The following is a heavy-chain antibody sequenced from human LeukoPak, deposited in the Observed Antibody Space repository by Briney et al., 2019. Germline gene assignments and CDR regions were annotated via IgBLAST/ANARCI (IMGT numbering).Heavy chain of an antibody. Sequence: ASVKVSCKASGYSFIGYYMHWVRQAPGHGVEWMGWINPNLGTTNYAQKISGRDTMTRDTSISTAYMELRSLRSDDTAVYYCARLAHYGSGSYYNVAYWYFDLWGRGTLVTVSS. CDR3: ARLAHYGSGSYYNVAYWYFDL. CDR1: GYSFIGYY. D-gene: IGHD3-10*01. V-gene: IGHV1-2*02. CDR2: INPNLGTT. J-gene: IGHJ2*01.